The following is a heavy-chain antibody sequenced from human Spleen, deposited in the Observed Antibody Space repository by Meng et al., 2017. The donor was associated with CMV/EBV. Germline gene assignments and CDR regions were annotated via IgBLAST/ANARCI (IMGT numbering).Heavy chain of an antibody. CDR1: GYTFTGYY. D-gene: IGHD3-22*01. CDR2: INPNRGET. CDR3: ARYSFYSSGFFDY. V-gene: IGHV1-2*02. Sequence: ASVKVSCKTSGYTFTGYYIHWVRQAPGQGLEWMGRINPNRGETNYAENFQGSVTMTKDTSNNTVYMELSRLRSDDTAVYYCARYSFYSSGFFDYWGQGTLVTVSS. J-gene: IGHJ4*02.